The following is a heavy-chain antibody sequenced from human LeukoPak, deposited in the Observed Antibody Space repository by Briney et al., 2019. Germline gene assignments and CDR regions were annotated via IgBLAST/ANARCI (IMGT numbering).Heavy chain of an antibody. V-gene: IGHV1-46*01. CDR1: GYTFTSYY. CDR3: ARDPPNYYDSSGYTVGY. J-gene: IGHJ4*02. Sequence: ASVKVSCKASGYTFTSYYMHWVRQGPGQGLEWMGIINPSGGSTSYAQKFQGRVTMTRDTSTNTVYMELSSLRSEDTAVYYGARDPPNYYDSSGYTVGYWGQGTLVTVSS. D-gene: IGHD3-22*01. CDR2: INPSGGST.